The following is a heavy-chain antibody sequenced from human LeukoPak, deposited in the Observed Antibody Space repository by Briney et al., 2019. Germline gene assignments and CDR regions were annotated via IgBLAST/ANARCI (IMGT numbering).Heavy chain of an antibody. V-gene: IGHV4-30-4*08. Sequence: SETLSLTCTVSGGSISSSTYYWGWIRQPPGKGLEWIGYIYYSGSTYYNPSLKSRVTISVDTSKNQFSLKLSSVTAADTAVYYCARVGTTVTKGEFLDYWGQGTLVTVSS. CDR3: ARVGTTVTKGEFLDY. D-gene: IGHD4-17*01. CDR2: IYYSGST. J-gene: IGHJ4*02. CDR1: GGSISSSTYY.